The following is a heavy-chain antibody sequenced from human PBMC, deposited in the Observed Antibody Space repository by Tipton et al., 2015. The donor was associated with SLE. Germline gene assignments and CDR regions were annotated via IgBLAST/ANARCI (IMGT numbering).Heavy chain of an antibody. V-gene: IGHV4-39*07. CDR1: GGSISSSSYY. J-gene: IGHJ5*02. CDR3: ARDRRNWFDP. Sequence: TLSLTCTVPGGSISSSSYYWGWIRQPPGKGLEWIGSIYYSGSTYYNPSLKSRVTISVDTSKNQFSLKLSSVTAADTAVYYCARDRRNWFDPWGQGTLVTVSS. CDR2: IYYSGST.